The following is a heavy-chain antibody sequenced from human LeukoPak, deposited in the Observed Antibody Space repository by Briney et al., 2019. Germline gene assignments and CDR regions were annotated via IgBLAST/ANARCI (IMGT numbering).Heavy chain of an antibody. J-gene: IGHJ4*02. D-gene: IGHD1-26*01. CDR3: ARQTTGSFQWTFDN. Sequence: TSETLSLTCTVSGFYIYTGGYYWGWIRRPPGMGLEWIGTTHYSGETFYNPTLKSRVTMSVDTSRNHFSLRLDSVTAADTAVYYCARQTTGSFQWTFDNWGLGTLVTVSS. CDR1: GFYIYTGGYY. V-gene: IGHV4-39*02. CDR2: THYSGET.